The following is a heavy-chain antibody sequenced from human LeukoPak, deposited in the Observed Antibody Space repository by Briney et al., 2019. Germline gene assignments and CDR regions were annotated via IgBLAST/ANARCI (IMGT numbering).Heavy chain of an antibody. CDR2: IYYSGTT. Sequence: PSETLSLTCTVSGGSISSYSWSWIRQPPGKGLEWIGYIYYSGTTYYNPSLKSRVTISVDTSKNQVSLKLSSVTAADTAVYYCARVPGAMYYYHYMDVWGKGPRSPSP. V-gene: IGHV4-59*12. D-gene: IGHD2-2*01. CDR1: GGSISSYS. J-gene: IGHJ6*03. CDR3: ARVPGAMYYYHYMDV.